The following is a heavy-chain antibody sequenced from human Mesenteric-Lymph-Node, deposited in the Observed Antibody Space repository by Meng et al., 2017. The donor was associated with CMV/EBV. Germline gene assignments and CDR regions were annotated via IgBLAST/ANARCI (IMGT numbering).Heavy chain of an antibody. D-gene: IGHD3-10*01. CDR1: GGSVSSNSAA. CDR3: ARDFTSYGSGMASDHGMDV. Sequence: SETLSLTCAISGGSVSSNSAAWNWIRQSPSRGLEWLGRTYYRSKWYNDYAVSVKSRITINPDTSKNQFSLQLNSVTPEDTAVYYCARDFTSYGSGMASDHGMDVWGQGTTVTVSS. J-gene: IGHJ6*02. V-gene: IGHV6-1*01. CDR2: TYYRSKWYN.